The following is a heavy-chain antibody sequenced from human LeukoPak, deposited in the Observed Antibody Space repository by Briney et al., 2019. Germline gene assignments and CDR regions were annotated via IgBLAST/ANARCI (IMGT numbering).Heavy chain of an antibody. CDR1: RFAFSNYA. D-gene: IGHD3-22*01. CDR2: VVASGGST. J-gene: IGHJ4*02. Sequence: GGSLRLSCAASRFAFSNYAMNWVRQAPGKGLEWASTVVASGGSTYYADSVKGRFTISRDNAKNSLYLQMNSLRAEDTAVYYCARVSSDAGYYFPDYWGQGTLVTVSS. CDR3: ARVSSDAGYYFPDY. V-gene: IGHV3-23*01.